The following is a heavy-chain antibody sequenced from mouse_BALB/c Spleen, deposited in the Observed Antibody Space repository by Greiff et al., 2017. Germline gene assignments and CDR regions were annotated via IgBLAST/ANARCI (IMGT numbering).Heavy chain of an antibody. V-gene: IGHV1-82*01. CDR3: AGSGGNPLAD. CDR2: IYPGDGDT. D-gene: IGHD2-1*01. J-gene: IGHJ3*01. Sequence: QVQLKESGPELVKPGASVKISCKASGYAFSSSWMNWVKQRPGQGLEWIGRIYPGDGDTHYSGKFKGKATVTADKSYCTAYMQLSSLTSVDSAVYFCAGSGGNPLADWGQGTLVTVSA. CDR1: GYAFSSSW.